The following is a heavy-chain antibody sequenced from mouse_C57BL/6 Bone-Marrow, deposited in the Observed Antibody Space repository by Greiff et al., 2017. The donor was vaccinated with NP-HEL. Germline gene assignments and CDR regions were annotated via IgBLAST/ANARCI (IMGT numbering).Heavy chain of an antibody. CDR2: INPSSGYT. CDR1: GYTFTSYT. J-gene: IGHJ4*01. CDR3: ARMRWDYALFYAMDY. Sequence: VQLQQSGAELARPGASVKMSCKASGYTFTSYTMHWVKQRPGQGLEWIGYINPSSGYTKYNQKFKDKATLTADKSSSTAYMQLSSLTSEDSAVYYCARMRWDYALFYAMDYWGQGTSVTVSS. D-gene: IGHD2-4*01. V-gene: IGHV1-4*01.